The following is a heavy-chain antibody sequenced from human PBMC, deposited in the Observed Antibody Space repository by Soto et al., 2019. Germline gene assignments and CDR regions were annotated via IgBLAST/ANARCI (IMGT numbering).Heavy chain of an antibody. Sequence: ASVKVSCKASGYTFTSYYMHWVRQAPGQGLEWMGIINPSGGSTSYAQKFQGRVTMTRDTSTGTVYMELSSLRSEDTAVYYCAKERNQNLDYWGQGTLVTVSS. V-gene: IGHV1-46*01. CDR2: INPSGGST. J-gene: IGHJ4*02. CDR3: AKERNQNLDY. CDR1: GYTFTSYY.